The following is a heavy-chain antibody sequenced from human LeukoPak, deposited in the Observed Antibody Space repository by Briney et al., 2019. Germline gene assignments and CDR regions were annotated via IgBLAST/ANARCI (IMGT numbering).Heavy chain of an antibody. CDR3: ARDQAPLDYDSSGYYYPWYFDL. CDR1: GGSISSYY. CDR2: IYTSGST. V-gene: IGHV4-4*07. Sequence: PSETLSLTCTVPGGSISSYYWSWILQPAGKGLEWIGRIYTSGSTNYNPSLKSRVTMSVDTSKNQFSLKLSSVTAADTAVYYCARDQAPLDYDSSGYYYPWYFDLWGRGTLVTVSS. D-gene: IGHD3-22*01. J-gene: IGHJ2*01.